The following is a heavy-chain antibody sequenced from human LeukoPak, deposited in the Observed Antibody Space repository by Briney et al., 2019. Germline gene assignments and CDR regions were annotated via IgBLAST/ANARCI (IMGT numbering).Heavy chain of an antibody. CDR3: ARWSGIAAAGTGIDAFDI. V-gene: IGHV3-21*01. Sequence: GGSLRLSCAASGFTFSSYSMNWVRQAPGKGLEWVSSISSSSYIYYADSVKGRFTISRDNAKNSLYLQMNSLRAEDTAVYYCARWSGIAAAGTGIDAFDIWGQGTMVTVSS. CDR2: ISSSSYI. J-gene: IGHJ3*02. D-gene: IGHD6-13*01. CDR1: GFTFSSYS.